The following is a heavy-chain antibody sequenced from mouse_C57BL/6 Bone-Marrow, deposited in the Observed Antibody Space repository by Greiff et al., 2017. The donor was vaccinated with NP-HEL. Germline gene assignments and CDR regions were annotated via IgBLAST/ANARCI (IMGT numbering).Heavy chain of an antibody. CDR3: ARGGYDGYYRFAY. CDR1: GYTFTDYY. J-gene: IGHJ3*01. D-gene: IGHD2-3*01. V-gene: IGHV1-26*01. Sequence: VQLQQSGPELVKPGASVKISCKASGYTFTDYYMNWVKQSHGKSLEWIGDINPNNGGTSYNQKFKGKATLTVDKSSSTAYMELRSLRSEDSAVYYCARGGYDGYYRFAYWGQGTLVTVSA. CDR2: INPNNGGT.